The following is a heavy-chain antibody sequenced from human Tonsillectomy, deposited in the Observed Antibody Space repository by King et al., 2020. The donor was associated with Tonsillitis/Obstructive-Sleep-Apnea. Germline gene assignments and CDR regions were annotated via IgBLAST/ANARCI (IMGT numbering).Heavy chain of an antibody. J-gene: IGHJ6*03. CDR3: ARCGLTAYPAHFYMDV. CDR1: GFTFSDYW. D-gene: IGHD3-9*01. CDR2: INSDGSST. Sequence: VQLVESGGGLVQPGGSLRLSCEASGFTFSDYWMHLVRQAPGTGLVWVSRINSDGSSTSYADSVKGRFTISRETTKNTLYLQMNSLRAEDTAVYYCARCGLTAYPAHFYMDVWGKGTTVTVSS. V-gene: IGHV3-74*01.